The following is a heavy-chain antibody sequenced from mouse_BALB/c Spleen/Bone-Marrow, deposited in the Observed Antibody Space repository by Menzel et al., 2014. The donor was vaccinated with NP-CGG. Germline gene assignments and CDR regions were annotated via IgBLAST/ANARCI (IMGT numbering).Heavy chain of an antibody. CDR1: GYTFTSYW. CDR3: IIMGGYGYDWFAY. CDR2: IYPSDSYT. Sequence: VQLQQSGAELVRPGASVKLSCKASGYTFTSYWINWVKQRPGQGLEWIGNIYPSDSYTNYNQKFKDKATLTVDKSSSAAYMQLSSPTSEDSAVYYCIIMGGYGYDWFAYWGQGTLVTVSA. V-gene: IGHV1-69*02. J-gene: IGHJ3*01. D-gene: IGHD2-2*01.